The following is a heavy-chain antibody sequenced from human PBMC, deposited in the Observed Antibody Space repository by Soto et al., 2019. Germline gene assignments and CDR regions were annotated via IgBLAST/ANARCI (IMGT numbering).Heavy chain of an antibody. CDR3: AKDATRTSGWYYFDN. CDR2: IDYSGHTT. CDR1: GFTFRNFA. Sequence: PGGSLRLSCGVSGFTFRNFAMGWVRQAPGRGLEWVSVIDYSGHTTYYADSVKGRFTISRDNSEDTLVLQMNSLRAEDTAIYYCAKDATRTSGWYYFDNWGQGTLVTVSS. J-gene: IGHJ4*02. D-gene: IGHD6-19*01. V-gene: IGHV3-23*01.